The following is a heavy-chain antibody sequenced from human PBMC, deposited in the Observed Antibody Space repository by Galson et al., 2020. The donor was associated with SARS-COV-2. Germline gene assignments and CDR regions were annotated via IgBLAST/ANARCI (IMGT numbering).Heavy chain of an antibody. Sequence: GSLRLSCAASGFIFSDHYMSWVRQAPGKGLEWVGRTRNKANSYTTEYAASVRGRFTISRDDSKNSLYLQMNSLKIEDTAVYYCARVVGSYNPNWGQGTLVTVSS. CDR1: GFIFSDHY. V-gene: IGHV3-72*01. CDR2: TRNKANSYTT. D-gene: IGHD1-26*01. J-gene: IGHJ4*02. CDR3: ARVVGSYNPN.